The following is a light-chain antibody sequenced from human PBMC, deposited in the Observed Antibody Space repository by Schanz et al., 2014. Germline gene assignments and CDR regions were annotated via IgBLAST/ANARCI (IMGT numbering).Light chain of an antibody. CDR3: QQYHTSRT. Sequence: EVVMTQSPATLSVSPGENATLSCRASQSLSSRYLAWYQQKPGQAPRLLIYGASTRATGIPARFSGSGAGTEFTLTISSLQSEDVAMYYCQQYHTSRTFGQGTKVEIK. J-gene: IGKJ1*01. CDR1: QSLSSRY. V-gene: IGKV3-15*01. CDR2: GAS.